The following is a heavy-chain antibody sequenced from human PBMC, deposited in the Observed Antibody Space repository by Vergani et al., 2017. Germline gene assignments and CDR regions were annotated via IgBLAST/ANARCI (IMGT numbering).Heavy chain of an antibody. J-gene: IGHJ6*03. CDR1: GFTFSSYG. CDR2: ISYDGSNK. Sequence: VQLLESGGGVVQPGRSLRLSCAASGFTFSSYGMHWVRQAPGKGLEWVAVISYDGSNKYYADSVKGRFTISRDNSKNTLYLQMNSLRAEDTAVYYCAKDPIPPIVVVPAAIYYYYYMDVWGKGTTVTVSS. D-gene: IGHD2-2*02. CDR3: AKDPIPPIVVVPAAIYYYYYMDV. V-gene: IGHV3-30*18.